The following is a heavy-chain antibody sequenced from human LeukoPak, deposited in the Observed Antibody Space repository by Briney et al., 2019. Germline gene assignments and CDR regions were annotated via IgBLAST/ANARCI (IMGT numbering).Heavy chain of an antibody. Sequence: GASVKVSCKASGYTFTRHYMNWVRQAPGQGLEWMGKINPSSGGTGYAQKFQGRVTMTRDTSTSTAYMELTSLRSEDTAVYYCATGPPALGAFDIWGQGTMVTVSS. J-gene: IGHJ3*02. CDR1: GYTFTRHY. CDR3: ATGPPALGAFDI. CDR2: INPSSGGT. D-gene: IGHD7-27*01. V-gene: IGHV1-46*01.